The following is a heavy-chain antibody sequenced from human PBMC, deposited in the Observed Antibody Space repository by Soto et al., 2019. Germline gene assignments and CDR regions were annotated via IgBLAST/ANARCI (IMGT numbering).Heavy chain of an antibody. CDR2: IRGTGGST. D-gene: IGHD3-3*01. J-gene: IGHJ4*02. CDR1: GFTFSSHA. V-gene: IGHV3-23*01. Sequence: PGGSLRLSCAASGFTFSSHAMSWVRQAPGKGLEWVSSIRGTGGSTHYADSVKGRFTISRDNSKNTLYLQMNSLRAEDTAVYYCAKGLRSLECLPPFDYWGQGTLVTV. CDR3: AKGLRSLECLPPFDY.